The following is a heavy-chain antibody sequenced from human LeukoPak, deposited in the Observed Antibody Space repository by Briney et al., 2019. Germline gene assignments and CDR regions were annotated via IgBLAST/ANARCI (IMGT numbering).Heavy chain of an antibody. V-gene: IGHV3-7*01. J-gene: IGHJ4*02. CDR3: APPPIAATGN. Sequence: GGSLRLSCTASGFIFNDFWISWVRQAPGEGLEWVANIRQDGGAKNYVDSVKGRFTISRDNAKRSLYLQMNSLRAEDTAVYYCAPPPIAATGNWGQGTLVTVSS. CDR2: IRQDGGAK. D-gene: IGHD6-13*01. CDR1: GFIFNDFW.